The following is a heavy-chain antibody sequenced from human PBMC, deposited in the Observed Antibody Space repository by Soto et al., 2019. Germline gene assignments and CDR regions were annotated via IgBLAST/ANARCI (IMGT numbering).Heavy chain of an antibody. CDR3: ARLDFSSGCYYAY. J-gene: IGHJ4*02. Sequence: GSLRLSCAASGFTFTDHYMDWVRQAPGKGLEWVGRIRNKANSYTTVYAASVTGRFTISRDDSKSSVYLQMNSLKTEDTAVYYCARLDFSSGCYYAYWGQGTLVTVSS. D-gene: IGHD3-22*01. CDR1: GFTFTDHY. CDR2: IRNKANSYTT. V-gene: IGHV3-72*01.